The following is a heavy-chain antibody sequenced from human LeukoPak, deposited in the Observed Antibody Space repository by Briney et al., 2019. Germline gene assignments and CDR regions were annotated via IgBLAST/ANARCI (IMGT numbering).Heavy chain of an antibody. CDR1: GITFSSVW. CDR2: ISYDGSNK. CDR3: AKEAYRYGYFDY. V-gene: IGHV3-30*18. J-gene: IGHJ4*02. D-gene: IGHD5-18*01. Sequence: GGSLRLSCAASGITFSSVWMNWVRQAPGKGLEWVAVISYDGSNKYYADSVKGRFTISRDNSKNTLYLQMNSLRAEDTAVYYCAKEAYRYGYFDYWGQGTLVTVSS.